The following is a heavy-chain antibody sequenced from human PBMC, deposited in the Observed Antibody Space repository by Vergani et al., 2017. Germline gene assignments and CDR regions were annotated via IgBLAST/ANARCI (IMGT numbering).Heavy chain of an antibody. Sequence: QVQLVQSGAEVKKPGSSVKVSCKASGGTFSSYAISWVRQAPGQGLEWMGGIIPIFGTANYAQKFQGRVTITADKSTSTAYMGLRSLRSEDTAVYYCARANMPGIAAAGRFQHWGQGTLVTVSS. CDR3: ARANMPGIAAAGRFQH. CDR2: IIPIFGTA. D-gene: IGHD6-13*01. J-gene: IGHJ1*01. CDR1: GGTFSSYA. V-gene: IGHV1-69*06.